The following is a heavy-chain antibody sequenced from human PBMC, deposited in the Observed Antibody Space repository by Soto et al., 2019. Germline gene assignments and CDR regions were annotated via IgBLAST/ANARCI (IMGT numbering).Heavy chain of an antibody. J-gene: IGHJ6*02. Sequence: QVQLVQSGAEVKKPGSSVKVSCKASGGTFSSYAISWVRQAPGQGLEWMGGIIPIFGTANYAQKFQGRVTITADESTCTSYMELSSLRAEGTDVYYCARGGLDGRNPVGYYYAMDVWGQGTTVTVSS. CDR2: IIPIFGTA. V-gene: IGHV1-69*12. CDR1: GGTFSSYA. CDR3: ARGGLDGRNPVGYYYAMDV. D-gene: IGHD1-26*01.